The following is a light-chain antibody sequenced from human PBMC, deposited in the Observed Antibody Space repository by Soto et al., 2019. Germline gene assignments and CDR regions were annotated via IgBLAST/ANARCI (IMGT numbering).Light chain of an antibody. CDR3: QQYVSYSS. V-gene: IGKV1-5*03. CDR1: QSVTRF. J-gene: IGKJ3*01. Sequence: ILMTQSPSTLSASVGDRVTITCRARQSVTRFLAWYQQKPGKAPKLLIYKASTLGGGVPSRFSGGGSGTDFTLTISSLQPDDSATYYCQQYVSYSSFGPGTKVEIK. CDR2: KAS.